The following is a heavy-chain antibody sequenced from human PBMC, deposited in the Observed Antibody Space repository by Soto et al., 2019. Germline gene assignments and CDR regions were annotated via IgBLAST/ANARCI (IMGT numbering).Heavy chain of an antibody. CDR1: GYTFTGYY. D-gene: IGHD2-21*02. V-gene: IGHV1-2*02. Sequence: GASVKVSCKASGYTFTGYYMHWVRQAPGQGLEWMGWINPNSGGTNYAQKFQGRVTMTRDTSISTAYMELSRLRSDDTAVYYCARDLRHIVVVTAMVPHFDYWGQGTLVTVSS. J-gene: IGHJ4*02. CDR3: ARDLRHIVVVTAMVPHFDY. CDR2: INPNSGGT.